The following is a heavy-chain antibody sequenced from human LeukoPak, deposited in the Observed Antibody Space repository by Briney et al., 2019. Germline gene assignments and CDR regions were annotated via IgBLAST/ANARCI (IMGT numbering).Heavy chain of an antibody. CDR2: IYCSGST. CDR3: ARVSSGWYEYYFDY. Sequence: KSSETLSLTCTVSGGSISSYYWSWIRQPPGKGLEWIGYIYCSGSTNYNPSLKSRVTISVDTSKNQFSLKLSSVTAADTAVYYCARVSSGWYEYYFDYWGQGTLVTVSS. D-gene: IGHD6-19*01. CDR1: GGSISSYY. V-gene: IGHV4-59*01. J-gene: IGHJ4*02.